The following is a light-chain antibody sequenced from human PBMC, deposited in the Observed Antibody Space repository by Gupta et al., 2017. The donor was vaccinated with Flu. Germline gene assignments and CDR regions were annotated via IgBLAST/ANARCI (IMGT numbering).Light chain of an antibody. CDR1: QVISSY. V-gene: IGKV3-11*01. Sequence: VLTQPPATLSLSPGERATLSCRASQVISSYLSCYHQKPGQAPRLLIYDASNRATGVPARFYGSGSGTDFSLTISSLQPEDFAVYYCQQQSDSPPFTFGHGTKLEIK. J-gene: IGKJ3*01. CDR2: DAS. CDR3: QQQSDSPPFT.